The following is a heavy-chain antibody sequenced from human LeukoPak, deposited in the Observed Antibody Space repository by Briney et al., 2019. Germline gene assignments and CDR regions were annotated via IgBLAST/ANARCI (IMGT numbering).Heavy chain of an antibody. CDR1: GFTFSSYW. V-gene: IGHV3-74*01. J-gene: IGHJ4*02. CDR2: INSDGSST. CDR3: ARDYYGSGSYGYFDY. Sequence: GGSLRLSCAASGFTFSSYWMHWVRQAPGKGLVWVSRINSDGSSTSYADSVKGRFTISRDNAKNTLYLQMNSLRAEDTALYYCARDYYGSGSYGYFDYWGQGTLVTVSS. D-gene: IGHD3-10*01.